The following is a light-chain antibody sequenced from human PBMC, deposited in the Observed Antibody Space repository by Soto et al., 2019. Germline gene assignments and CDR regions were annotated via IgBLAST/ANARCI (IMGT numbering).Light chain of an antibody. Sequence: DIPMTQSPSSLSASVGDRVTITCRASQSISSYLNWYQQKPGKAPKVLIYAASSLQSGVPPRFSGSGSGTDFTLTISSLQPEDFATYYCQQSYSTPPAFGQGTKVEIK. CDR3: QQSYSTPPA. V-gene: IGKV1-39*01. CDR1: QSISSY. J-gene: IGKJ1*01. CDR2: AAS.